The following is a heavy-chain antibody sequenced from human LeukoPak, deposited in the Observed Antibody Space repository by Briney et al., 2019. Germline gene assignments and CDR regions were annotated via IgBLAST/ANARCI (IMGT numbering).Heavy chain of an antibody. V-gene: IGHV3-23*01. J-gene: IGHJ3*02. D-gene: IGHD5-24*01. CDR3: AKDVFRWAFDI. CDR2: IGGGGSDT. CDR1: EFSVGSNY. Sequence: GGSLRLSCAASEFSVGSNYMTWVRQAPGKGLEWVSAIGGGGSDTKYTDSVKGRFTILRDISKNTLYLQMNSLRAEDTAVYFCAKDVFRWAFDIWGQGAMVTVSS.